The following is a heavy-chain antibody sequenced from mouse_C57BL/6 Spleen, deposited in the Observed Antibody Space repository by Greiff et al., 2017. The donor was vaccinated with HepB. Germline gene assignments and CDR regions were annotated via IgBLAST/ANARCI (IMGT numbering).Heavy chain of an antibody. CDR3: ARRSLPYFDY. CDR2: IYPSDSET. J-gene: IGHJ2*01. V-gene: IGHV1-61*01. D-gene: IGHD1-2*01. Sequence: QVHVKQPGAELVRPGSSVKLSCKASGYTFTSYWMDWVKQRPGQGLEWIGNIYPSDSETHYNQKFKDKATLTVDKSSSTAYMQLSSLTSEDSAVYYCARRSLPYFDYWGQGTTLTVSS. CDR1: GYTFTSYW.